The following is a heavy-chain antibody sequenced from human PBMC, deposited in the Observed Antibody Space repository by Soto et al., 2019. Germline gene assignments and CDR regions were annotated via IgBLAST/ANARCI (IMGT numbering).Heavy chain of an antibody. CDR3: ARAGYYYDSSGYFYY. CDR2: IYYSGST. V-gene: IGHV4-59*01. Sequence: SETLSLTCTVSGGSISSYYWSWIRQPPGKGLEWIGYIYYSGSTNYNPSLKSRVTISVDTSKNQFSLKLSSVTAADTAVYYCARAGYYYDSSGYFYYRGQGTLVTVSS. J-gene: IGHJ4*02. D-gene: IGHD3-22*01. CDR1: GGSISSYY.